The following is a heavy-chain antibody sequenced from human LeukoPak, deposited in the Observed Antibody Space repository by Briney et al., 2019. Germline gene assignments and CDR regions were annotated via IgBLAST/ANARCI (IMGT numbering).Heavy chain of an antibody. J-gene: IGHJ4*02. CDR2: ISSGSSTT. D-gene: IGHD6-19*01. Sequence: GGSLRLSCAASGFTFSTHSMNWVRQAPGKGLEWVSYISSGSSTTYYADSVKGRFTISRDNAENSLYLQMNSLREEDTAVFYCARGAVAGIYHFDLWGQGTLVTVSS. CDR1: GFTFSTHS. V-gene: IGHV3-48*02. CDR3: ARGAVAGIYHFDL.